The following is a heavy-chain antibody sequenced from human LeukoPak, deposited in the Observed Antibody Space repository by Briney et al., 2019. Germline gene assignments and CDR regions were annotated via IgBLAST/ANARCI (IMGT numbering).Heavy chain of an antibody. J-gene: IGHJ6*02. CDR1: GFTFRSYA. V-gene: IGHV3-23*01. D-gene: IGHD3-10*01. Sequence: GGSLRLSCAASGFTFRSYAMSWVREAPGKGLEWVSAISGSGGSTYYADSVKGRFTISRDNSKNTLYLQMNSLRAEDTAVYYCAKDASYGSGPHYYYYGMDVWGQGTTVTVSS. CDR3: AKDASYGSGPHYYYYGMDV. CDR2: ISGSGGST.